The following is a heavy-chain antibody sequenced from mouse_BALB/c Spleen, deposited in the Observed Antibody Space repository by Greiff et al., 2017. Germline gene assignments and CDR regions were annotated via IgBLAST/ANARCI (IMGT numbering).Heavy chain of an antibody. V-gene: IGHV5-9-3*01. CDR2: ISSGGSYT. CDR1: GFTFSSYA. CDR3: ARQKDPKGGFAY. Sequence: EVQVVESGGGLVKPGGSLKLSCAASGFTFSSYAMSWVRQTPEKRLEWVATISSGGSYTYYPDSVKGRFTISRDNAKNTLYLQMSSLRSEDTAMYYCARQKDPKGGFAYWGQGTLVTVSA. J-gene: IGHJ3*01.